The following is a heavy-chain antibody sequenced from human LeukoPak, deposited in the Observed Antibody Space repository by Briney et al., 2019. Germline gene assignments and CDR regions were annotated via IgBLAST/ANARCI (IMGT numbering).Heavy chain of an antibody. Sequence: PGGSLRLSCAASGFTFSSYAMHWVRQAPGKGLEWVAVTSYDGNNKYYADSVKGRFTISRDNSKNTLYLQMSSLRVEDTALYYCARWTYRSAWGVVERIDYWGQGTLVTVSS. J-gene: IGHJ4*02. CDR2: TSYDGNNK. CDR1: GFTFSSYA. CDR3: ARWTYRSAWGVVERIDY. D-gene: IGHD6-19*01. V-gene: IGHV3-30*04.